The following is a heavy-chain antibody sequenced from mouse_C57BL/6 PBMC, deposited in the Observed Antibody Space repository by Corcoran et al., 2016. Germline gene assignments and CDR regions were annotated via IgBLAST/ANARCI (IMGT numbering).Heavy chain of an antibody. CDR3: ASSNYEGYAMDY. CDR2: INPNNGGT. CDR1: GYTFTDYN. Sequence: EVQLQQSGPELVKPGASVKIPCKASGYTFTDYNMDWVKQSHGKSLEWIGDINPNNGGTIYNQKFKGKATLTVDKSSSTAYMELRSLTSEDTAVYYCASSNYEGYAMDYWGQGTSVTVSS. D-gene: IGHD2-5*01. V-gene: IGHV1-18*01. J-gene: IGHJ4*01.